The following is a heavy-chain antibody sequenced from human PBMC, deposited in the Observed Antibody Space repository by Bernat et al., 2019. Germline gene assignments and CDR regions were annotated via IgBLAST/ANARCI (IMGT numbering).Heavy chain of an antibody. CDR3: ARHQRGEFDAFDI. CDR1: GYSLTTYW. Sequence: EVQLVQSGAEVKKPGESLKISCKDSGYSLTTYWIGWVRQMPGKGLEWMGIICPGDSDTRYNPSFQSQVTISADKSINTAYLQWSSLKASDTAMYFCARHQRGEFDAFDIWGQGTMVTVSS. CDR2: ICPGDSDT. J-gene: IGHJ3*02. V-gene: IGHV5-51*01. D-gene: IGHD3-10*01.